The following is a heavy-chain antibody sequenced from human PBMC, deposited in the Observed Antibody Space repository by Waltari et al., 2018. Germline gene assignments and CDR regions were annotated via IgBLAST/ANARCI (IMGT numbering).Heavy chain of an antibody. CDR3: AILWWNDAFNI. D-gene: IGHD3-10*01. CDR1: VFTVSSSY. Sequence: EVQLVESGGGLIQPVVSLRLSCQASVFTVSSSYMHWVRQSPGKGLEWVSVIYSGGRTYYADSVKGRFTISRDNCKNTLYLQMNSLRAEDTAVYYCAILWWNDAFNIWGQGTMVTVSS. J-gene: IGHJ3*02. CDR2: IYSGGRT. V-gene: IGHV3-53*01.